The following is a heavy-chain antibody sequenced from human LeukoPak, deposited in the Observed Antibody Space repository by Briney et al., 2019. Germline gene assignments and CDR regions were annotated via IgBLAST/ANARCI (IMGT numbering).Heavy chain of an antibody. CDR1: GGSISSGSYY. J-gene: IGHJ4*02. CDR2: IYPSGTT. Sequence: SETLSLTCTVSGGSISSGSYYWRWLRQPAGKGLEWLGRIYPSGTTNYNPSLKSRVTISVDTSKNQFSLKLRSVTAADTAVYYCARGQEVVAENYFDYWGQGTLVTVSS. D-gene: IGHD5-12*01. V-gene: IGHV4-61*02. CDR3: ARGQEVVAENYFDY.